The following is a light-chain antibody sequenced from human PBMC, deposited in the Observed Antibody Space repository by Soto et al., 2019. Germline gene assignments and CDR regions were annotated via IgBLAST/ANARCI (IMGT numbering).Light chain of an antibody. Sequence: DIQMTQSPSSLSASVGDRVTITSRASQGISSSLAWYQHKPGKVPELLIYAASPLHSGVPSRFSGSGSGTDFTLTISSLQPEDVATYYCQEYYSPPFTFGPGTKVNFK. J-gene: IGKJ3*01. V-gene: IGKV1-27*01. CDR3: QEYYSPPFT. CDR2: AAS. CDR1: QGISSS.